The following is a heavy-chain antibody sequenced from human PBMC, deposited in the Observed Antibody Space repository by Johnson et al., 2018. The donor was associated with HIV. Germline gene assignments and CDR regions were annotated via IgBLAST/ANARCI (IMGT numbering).Heavy chain of an antibody. CDR2: ISYDGNIK. V-gene: IGHV3-30*03. J-gene: IGHJ3*02. CDR1: GFTFSSYG. CDR3: ARGRYAFDI. Sequence: QVQLVESGGGVVQPGRSLRLSCAASGFTFSSYGMHWVRQAPGKGLEWVAVISYDGNIKYYADSVKGRFTISRDNSKNTLYLQMNSLRAEDTAVYYCARGRYAFDIWGQGTMVTVSS.